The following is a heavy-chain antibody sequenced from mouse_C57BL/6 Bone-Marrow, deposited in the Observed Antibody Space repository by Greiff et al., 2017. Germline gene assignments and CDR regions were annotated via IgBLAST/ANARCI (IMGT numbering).Heavy chain of an antibody. CDR3: ARGYYGSSWFAY. V-gene: IGHV3-6*01. D-gene: IGHD1-1*01. Sequence: VQLQQPGPGLVKPSQSLSLTCSVTGYSITSGYYWNWIRQFPGNKLEWMGYISYDGSNNYNPSLKNRISITRDTSKNQFFLKLNSVTTEDTATYYCARGYYGSSWFAYWGQGTLVTVSA. CDR2: ISYDGSN. J-gene: IGHJ3*01. CDR1: GYSITSGYY.